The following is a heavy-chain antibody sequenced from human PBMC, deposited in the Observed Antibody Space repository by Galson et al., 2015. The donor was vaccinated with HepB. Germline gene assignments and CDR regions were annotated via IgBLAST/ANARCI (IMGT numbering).Heavy chain of an antibody. CDR2: ISTSGVV. CDR1: GINVNNGA. D-gene: IGHD3-16*01. V-gene: IGHV3-69-1*01. CDR3: ARGRDYAFDI. J-gene: IGHJ3*02. Sequence: SLRLSCAASGINVNNGAIDWVRQAPGKGLECLSLISTSGVVSYADSVKGRLTISRDTVKNSLYLQMNSLRAEDTAMYYCARGRDYAFDIWGLGTMVTVSS.